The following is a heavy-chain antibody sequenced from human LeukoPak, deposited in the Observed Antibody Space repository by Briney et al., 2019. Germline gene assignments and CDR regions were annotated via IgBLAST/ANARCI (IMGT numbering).Heavy chain of an antibody. V-gene: IGHV4-39*01. Sequence: SEALSLTCTVSGGSISSSSYYWGWIRQPPGKGLEWIGTVYHSGSTYYNPSLRSRLTISVDTSKNQFSLKLTSVTAADRAEYYCARREIVLIPAAISSPPLAAVDYWGQGTLVTVSS. CDR3: ARREIVLIPAAISSPPLAAVDY. J-gene: IGHJ4*02. D-gene: IGHD2-2*01. CDR1: GGSISSSSYY. CDR2: VYHSGST.